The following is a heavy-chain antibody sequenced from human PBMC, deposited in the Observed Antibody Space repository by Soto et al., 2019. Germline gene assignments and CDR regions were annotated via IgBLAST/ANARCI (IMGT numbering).Heavy chain of an antibody. CDR3: ARDSGIHPTRESGIDAFDI. CDR1: GFTFSSYG. V-gene: IGHV3-33*01. D-gene: IGHD2-15*01. Sequence: QVQLVESGGGVVQPGRSLRLSCAASGFTFSSYGMHWVRQAPGKGLEWVAVIWYDGSNKYYADSVKGRFTISRDNSKNTLYLQMNSLRAEETAVYYCARDSGIHPTRESGIDAFDIWGQGTMFTVSS. CDR2: IWYDGSNK. J-gene: IGHJ3*02.